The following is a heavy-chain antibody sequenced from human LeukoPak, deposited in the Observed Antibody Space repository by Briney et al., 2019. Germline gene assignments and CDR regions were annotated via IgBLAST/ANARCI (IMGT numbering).Heavy chain of an antibody. J-gene: IGHJ4*02. Sequence: SETLSLTCAVYGGSFSDYYWSWIRQPPGKGLEWIGEINHSGSTNYNPSLKSRVTISVDTSKNQFSLKLSSVTAADTAVYYCARGLFTYYDYVWGSPRGSYYFDYWGQGTLVTVSS. D-gene: IGHD3-16*01. CDR2: INHSGST. CDR1: GGSFSDYY. V-gene: IGHV4-34*01. CDR3: ARGLFTYYDYVWGSPRGSYYFDY.